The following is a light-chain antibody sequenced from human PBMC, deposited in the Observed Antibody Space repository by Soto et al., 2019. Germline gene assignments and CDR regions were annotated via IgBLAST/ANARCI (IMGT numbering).Light chain of an antibody. CDR1: QSVSSSY. V-gene: IGKV3-20*01. Sequence: EIVLTQSPGTLSLSPGERATLSCRASQSVSSSYLAWYQQKPGQAPRLRIYGASSRATGIPDRFSGSGSGTDFTLTISRLEPEDFAVYYCQQYGSFFGQGTKLEIK. J-gene: IGKJ2*01. CDR2: GAS. CDR3: QQYGSF.